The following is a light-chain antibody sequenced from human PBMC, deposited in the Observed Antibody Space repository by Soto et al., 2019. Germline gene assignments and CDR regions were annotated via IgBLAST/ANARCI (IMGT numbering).Light chain of an antibody. Sequence: QSVLTQPPSASGTPGQRVTISCSGSSSNIGSNYVYWYQQLPATAPQILIYSNNQSPSGVPDRFSCSKSGTSASLAISGRRSEDEADYYCAAWDDSRSGHVVFGGGTKLTVL. CDR2: SNN. CDR1: SSNIGSNY. V-gene: IGLV1-47*02. J-gene: IGLJ2*01. CDR3: AAWDDSRSGHVV.